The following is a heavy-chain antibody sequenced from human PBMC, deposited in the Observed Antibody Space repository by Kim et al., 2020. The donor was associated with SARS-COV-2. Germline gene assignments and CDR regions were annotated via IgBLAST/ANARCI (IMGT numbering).Heavy chain of an antibody. J-gene: IGHJ5*02. CDR2: INSNSGGT. CDR1: GYIFTIYE. CDR3: GRSRALNH. Sequence: ASVKVSCTASGYIFTIYEIHWVRQAPGQGLEWMGLINSNSGGTKYAQMLQGRVTMTRDTSISTAYMELSSLISDDTAVYYCGRSRALNHWRLGALVTV. V-gene: IGHV1-2*02.